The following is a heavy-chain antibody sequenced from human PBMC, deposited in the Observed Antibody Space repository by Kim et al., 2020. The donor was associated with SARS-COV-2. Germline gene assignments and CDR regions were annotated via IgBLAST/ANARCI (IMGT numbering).Heavy chain of an antibody. CDR2: ISTDGSST. Sequence: GGSLRLSCAASGFTFSSHWMHWVRQGPGKGLEWVSRISTDGSSTNYADSVKGRFTISRDNARNTVYLQMNSLRAEDTAVYYCGRGLLRSYGIDYWGQGTLVTVTS. D-gene: IGHD3-16*01. J-gene: IGHJ4*02. CDR1: GFTFSSHW. CDR3: GRGLLRSYGIDY. V-gene: IGHV3-74*01.